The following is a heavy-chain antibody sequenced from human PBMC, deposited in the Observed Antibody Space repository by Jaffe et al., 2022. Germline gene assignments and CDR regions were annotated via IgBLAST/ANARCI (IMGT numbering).Heavy chain of an antibody. CDR1: GGSISSGGYS. J-gene: IGHJ6*03. CDR2: MSQSGGT. V-gene: IGHV4-30-2*01. D-gene: IGHD2-15*01. Sequence: QLQLQESGSGLVKPSQTLSVTCAVSGGSISSGGYSWSWIRQPPGKGLEWIGYMSQSGGTYYNASLKSRVTMSVDRSKNQFSLKVSSVTAADTAVYYCARGSTTQVWGATNYNYMDVWGKGTTVTVSS. CDR3: ARGSTTQVWGATNYNYMDV.